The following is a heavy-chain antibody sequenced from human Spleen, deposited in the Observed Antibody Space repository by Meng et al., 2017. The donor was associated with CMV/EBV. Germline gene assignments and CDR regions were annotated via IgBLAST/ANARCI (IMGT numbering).Heavy chain of an antibody. CDR2: VYYSGST. CDR3: ARDTSGSGNWYFAL. J-gene: IGHJ2*01. V-gene: IGHV4-59*01. CDR1: SGSISSYY. D-gene: IGHD3-10*01. Sequence: SETLSLTCTVSSGSISSYYWSWVRQPPGQGLEWIGYVYYSGSTNYNPSLKSRVTISVDTSKNQFPLRLRSVTAADTAVYYCARDTSGSGNWYFALWGRGTLVTVSS.